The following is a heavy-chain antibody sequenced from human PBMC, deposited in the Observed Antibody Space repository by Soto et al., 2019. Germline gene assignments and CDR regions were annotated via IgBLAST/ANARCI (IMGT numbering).Heavy chain of an antibody. V-gene: IGHV1-18*01. CDR1: GYTFTSYG. J-gene: IGHJ1*01. Sequence: GASVKVSCKASGYTFTSYGISWVRQAPGQGLEWMGWISAYNGNTNYAQKLQGRVTMTTDTSTSTAYMELRSLRSDDTAVYYCARDFKSVVVITRGYLQHWGQGTLVTVSS. D-gene: IGHD3-22*01. CDR3: ARDFKSVVVITRGYLQH. CDR2: ISAYNGNT.